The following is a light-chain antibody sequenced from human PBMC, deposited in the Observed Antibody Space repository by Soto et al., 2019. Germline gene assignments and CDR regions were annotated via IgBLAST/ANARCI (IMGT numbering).Light chain of an antibody. CDR3: AAWDGGLSRPL. J-gene: IGLJ3*02. CDR2: VTN. Sequence: QSVLTQPPSASGTPGQRVTISCSGSSSNIGNNHVYWYQQLAGTAPKLLMSVTNQRPSGVPNRFTASKYGSSASLAISGLRSEDEAAYYCAAWDGGLSRPLFGGGTKLTVL. V-gene: IGLV1-47*01. CDR1: SSNIGNNH.